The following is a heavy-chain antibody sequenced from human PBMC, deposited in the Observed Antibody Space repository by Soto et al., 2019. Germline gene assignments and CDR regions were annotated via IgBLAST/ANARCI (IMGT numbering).Heavy chain of an antibody. J-gene: IGHJ3*02. D-gene: IGHD1-26*01. CDR1: GGTFTSYA. CDR2: IIPIFGTA. Sequence: QVQLVQSGAEVNKPGSSVKVSCKPPGGTFTSYAISCVRQAPGQGLEWMGGIIPIFGTANYAQKFQGRVTITADESTSTAYMDLSSLSSEDTAVYYCARSGIVGATDAFDIWGRGTMVTVSS. V-gene: IGHV1-69*01. CDR3: ARSGIVGATDAFDI.